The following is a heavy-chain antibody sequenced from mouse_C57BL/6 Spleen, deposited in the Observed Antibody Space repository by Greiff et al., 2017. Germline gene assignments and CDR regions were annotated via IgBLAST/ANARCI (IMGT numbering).Heavy chain of an antibody. Sequence: EVKLVESGGGLVQPGGSLKLSCAASGFTFSDYGMAWVRQAPRKGPEWVAFISNLAYSIYYADTVTGRFTISRGNAKNNLYLEMSSLRSEDTAMYYCAREEDSDYAMDYWGQGTSVTVSS. J-gene: IGHJ4*01. CDR2: ISNLAYSI. CDR3: AREEDSDYAMDY. V-gene: IGHV5-15*04. CDR1: GFTFSDYG.